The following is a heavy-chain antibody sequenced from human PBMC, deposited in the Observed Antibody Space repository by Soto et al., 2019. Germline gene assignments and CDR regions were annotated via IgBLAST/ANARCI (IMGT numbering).Heavy chain of an antibody. CDR3: ARGINYYDSSGDSWFDP. V-gene: IGHV4-30-4*01. J-gene: IGHJ5*02. CDR1: GGSFSSGDYY. CDR2: IYYTGST. Sequence: PSETLSHTCTVSGGSFSSGDYYWSWIRQPPGKGLEWIGYIYYTGSTYYHPSLKSRVTMSVDTSKNQFSLRLSSVTAADTAVYYCARGINYYDSSGDSWFDPWGQGTLVTVSS. D-gene: IGHD3-22*01.